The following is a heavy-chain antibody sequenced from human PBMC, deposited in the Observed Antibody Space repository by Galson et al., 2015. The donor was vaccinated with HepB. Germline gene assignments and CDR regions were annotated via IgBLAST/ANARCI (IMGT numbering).Heavy chain of an antibody. Sequence: SLRLSCAASGFSFSTYLMHWVRQAPGKGLEWVGIIGSDGSTQDYGDSVKGRFTISRDNSKNTLYLQMNSLRAEDTAVYYCAREGSDAAMVFYYYAMDVWGQGTTVTVSS. D-gene: IGHD5-18*01. V-gene: IGHV3-33*01. CDR1: GFSFSTYL. J-gene: IGHJ6*02. CDR2: IGSDGSTQ. CDR3: AREGSDAAMVFYYYAMDV.